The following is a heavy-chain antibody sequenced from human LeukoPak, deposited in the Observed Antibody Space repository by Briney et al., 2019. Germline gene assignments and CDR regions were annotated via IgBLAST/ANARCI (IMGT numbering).Heavy chain of an antibody. J-gene: IGHJ4*02. Sequence: GASVKVSCKASGYTFTGYYMHWVRQAPGQGLEWMGRINPNSGGTNYARKFQGRVTMTRDTSISTAYMELSRLIFDDTAVYYCAVFGTARMTSDYYFDFWGQGTLVTVSS. CDR1: GYTFTGYY. CDR2: INPNSGGT. D-gene: IGHD3-3*01. CDR3: AVFGTARMTSDYYFDF. V-gene: IGHV1-2*06.